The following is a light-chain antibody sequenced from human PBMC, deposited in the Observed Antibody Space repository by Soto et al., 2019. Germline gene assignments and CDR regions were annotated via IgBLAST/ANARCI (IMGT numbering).Light chain of an antibody. Sequence: RVSQGISSCLAWYQRRXGKGAKVLIYGASXWKSGFPARFSGSGSGTDFTLNISSLQSEDFATYYCHQSYSILWTFWQGTKLDIK. CDR1: QGISSC. V-gene: IGKV1-39*01. CDR2: GAS. J-gene: IGKJ2*02. CDR3: HQSYSILWT.